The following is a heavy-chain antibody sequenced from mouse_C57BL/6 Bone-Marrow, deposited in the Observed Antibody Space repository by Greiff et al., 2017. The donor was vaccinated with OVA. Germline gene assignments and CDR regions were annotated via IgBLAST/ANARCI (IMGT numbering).Heavy chain of an antibody. CDR1: GYTFTEYT. J-gene: IGHJ1*03. V-gene: IGHV1-62-2*01. Sequence: VKLVESGAELVKPGASVKLSCKASGYTFTEYTIHWVKQRSGQGLEWIGWFYPGSGSIKYNEKFKDKATLTVDKPSSTAYMQLSSLTSEDSAVYYCARRTGTAPDVWGTGTTVTVSS. D-gene: IGHD4-1*01. CDR3: ARRTGTAPDV. CDR2: FYPGSGSI.